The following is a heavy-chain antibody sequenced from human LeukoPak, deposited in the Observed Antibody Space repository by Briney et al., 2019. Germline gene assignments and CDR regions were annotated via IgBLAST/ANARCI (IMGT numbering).Heavy chain of an antibody. CDR1: GFTFSSYW. Sequence: PGGSLRLSCAASGFTFSSYWMSWVRQAPGKGLEWVANIKQDGSEKYYVDSVKGRFTISRDNSKNTLSLQIDNLRAEDTAVYYCTKDASIWGQGTMVTVSS. V-gene: IGHV3-7*05. CDR3: TKDASI. CDR2: IKQDGSEK. J-gene: IGHJ3*02.